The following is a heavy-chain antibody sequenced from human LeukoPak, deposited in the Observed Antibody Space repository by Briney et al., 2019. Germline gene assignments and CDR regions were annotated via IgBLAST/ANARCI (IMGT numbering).Heavy chain of an antibody. V-gene: IGHV3-30*18. D-gene: IGHD5-18*01. CDR1: GFTFSSYG. Sequence: GGSLRLSCAASGFTFSSYGMHWVRQAPGKGLEWVAVISYDGSNKYYADSVKGRFTISRDNSKNTLYLQMNSLRAEDTAVYYCAKFYTATWAFDIWGQGTMVTVSS. J-gene: IGHJ3*02. CDR2: ISYDGSNK. CDR3: AKFYTATWAFDI.